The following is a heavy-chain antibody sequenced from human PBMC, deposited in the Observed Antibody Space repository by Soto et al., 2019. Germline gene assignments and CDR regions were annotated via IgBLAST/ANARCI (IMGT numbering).Heavy chain of an antibody. J-gene: IGHJ4*02. CDR2: ISGSGGST. D-gene: IGHD3-3*01. CDR1: GFTFSSYA. Sequence: EVQLLESGGGLVQPGGSLRLSCAASGFTFSSYAMSWVRQAPGKGLEWVSAISGSGGSTYYADSVKGRFTISRDNSKNTLYLQVNSLRAEDTAVYYCAKAPDYDFWSGYGYFDYWGQGTLVTVSS. CDR3: AKAPDYDFWSGYGYFDY. V-gene: IGHV3-23*01.